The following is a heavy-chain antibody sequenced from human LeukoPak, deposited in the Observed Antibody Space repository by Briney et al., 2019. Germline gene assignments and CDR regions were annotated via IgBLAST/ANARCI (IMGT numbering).Heavy chain of an antibody. CDR2: VRSKAYGGTT. Sequence: GGSLRLSCTASGFTFGDYAMSWVRQAPGKGLEWVGFVRSKAYGGTTKYAASVKGRFTISRDDSKSIAYLQMNSLKTEDTAVYYCTVDTAMVTNYYYYGMDVWGKGTTVTVSS. CDR3: TVDTAMVTNYYYYGMDV. CDR1: GFTFGDYA. J-gene: IGHJ6*04. V-gene: IGHV3-49*04. D-gene: IGHD5-18*01.